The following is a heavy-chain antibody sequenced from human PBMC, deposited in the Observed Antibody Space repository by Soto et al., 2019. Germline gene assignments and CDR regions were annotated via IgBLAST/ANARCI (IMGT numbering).Heavy chain of an antibody. CDR2: IWYDGSNK. CDR3: AKDGIAVAGPEYFQH. J-gene: IGHJ1*01. Sequence: GGSLRLSCAASGFTFSSYGMQWVRQAPGKGLEWVAVIWYDGSNKYYADSVKGRFTISRDNSKNTLYLQMNSLRAEDTAVYYCAKDGIAVAGPEYFQHWGQGTLVTVSS. D-gene: IGHD6-19*01. CDR1: GFTFSSYG. V-gene: IGHV3-30*02.